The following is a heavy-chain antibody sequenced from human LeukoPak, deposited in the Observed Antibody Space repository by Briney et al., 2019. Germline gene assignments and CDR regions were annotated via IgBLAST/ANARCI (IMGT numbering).Heavy chain of an antibody. CDR1: GFTFSGFW. V-gene: IGHV3-23*01. Sequence: GGSLRLSCAVSGFTFSGFWMSWSRQAPGKGLEWVSAISGSGGSTYYADSVKGRFTISRDNSKNTLYLQMNSLRAEDTAVYYCAKDRSHVDTAMVDYWGQGTLVTVSS. J-gene: IGHJ4*02. CDR2: ISGSGGST. D-gene: IGHD5-18*01. CDR3: AKDRSHVDTAMVDY.